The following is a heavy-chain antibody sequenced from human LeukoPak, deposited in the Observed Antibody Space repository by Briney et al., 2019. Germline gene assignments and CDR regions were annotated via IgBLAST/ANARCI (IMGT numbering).Heavy chain of an antibody. Sequence: PGGSLRLSCAAPGFIVISNHMNWARQAPGKGLEWVSVIYTGGNTYYADSVKGRFTISRDNSKNTLYLQMHSLRAEDTAVYYCASPSSGQSFDIWGQGTMVTVSS. CDR1: GFIVISNH. V-gene: IGHV3-53*01. CDR3: ASPSSGQSFDI. J-gene: IGHJ3*02. CDR2: IYTGGNT. D-gene: IGHD6-19*01.